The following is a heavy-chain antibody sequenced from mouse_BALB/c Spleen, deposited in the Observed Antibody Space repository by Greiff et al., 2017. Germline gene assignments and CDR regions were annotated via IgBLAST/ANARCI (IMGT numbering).Heavy chain of an antibody. Sequence: EVQGVESGGGLVKPGGSLKLSCAASGFTFSSYTMSWVRQTPEKRLEWVATISSGGSYTYYPDSVKGRYTISRDNAKNTLYLQMSSLKSDDTAMYYCTREGGNYGYFDDWGQGTTLTVSS. D-gene: IGHD2-1*01. CDR1: GFTFSSYT. J-gene: IGHJ2*01. CDR3: TREGGNYGYFDD. V-gene: IGHV5-6-4*01. CDR2: ISSGGSYT.